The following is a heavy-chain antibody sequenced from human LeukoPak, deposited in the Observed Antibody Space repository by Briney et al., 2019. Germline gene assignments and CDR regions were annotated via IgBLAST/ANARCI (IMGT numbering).Heavy chain of an antibody. V-gene: IGHV4-59*01. CDR1: GGSISNYY. J-gene: IGHJ5*02. CDR2: VYHSGNT. D-gene: IGHD4-17*01. CDR3: ARRISGDYGNWLDP. Sequence: SETLSLTCTVSGGSISNYYWNWIRQPPGKRLEWIGSVYHSGNTNYNPSLGSRVTMSVDTSKNQFSLKLNSVTATDTAVYYCARRISGDYGNWLDPWGQGTLVTVSS.